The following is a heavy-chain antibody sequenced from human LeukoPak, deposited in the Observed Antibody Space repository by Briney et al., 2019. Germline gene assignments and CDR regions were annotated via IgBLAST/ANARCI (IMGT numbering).Heavy chain of an antibody. V-gene: IGHV4-4*07. Sequence: SETLSLTCTVSGGSIHSYWSWIRQPAGKGLEWIGRISGSGTITYNPALQSRLTISIDTSKNQFSLKLSSVTAADTAVYYCARDLSDYPILYYFDYWGQGTLVTVSS. CDR2: ISGSGTI. CDR3: ARDLSDYPILYYFDY. CDR1: GGSIHSY. D-gene: IGHD1-26*01. J-gene: IGHJ4*02.